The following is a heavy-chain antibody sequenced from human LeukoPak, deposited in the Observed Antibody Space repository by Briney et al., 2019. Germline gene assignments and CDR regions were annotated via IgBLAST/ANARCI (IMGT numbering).Heavy chain of an antibody. CDR1: GGTFSSYA. V-gene: IGHV1-69*04. CDR2: IIPILGIA. CDR3: ARDRIVVVPAAMYGMGV. J-gene: IGHJ6*02. Sequence: SVKVSCKASGGTFSSYAISWVRQAPGQGLEWMGRIIPILGIANYAQKFQGRVTITADKSTSTAYMELSSLRSEDTAVYYCARDRIVVVPAAMYGMGVWGQGTTVTVSS. D-gene: IGHD2-2*01.